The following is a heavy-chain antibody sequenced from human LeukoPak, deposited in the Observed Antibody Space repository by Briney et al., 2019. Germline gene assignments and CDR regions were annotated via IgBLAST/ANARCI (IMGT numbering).Heavy chain of an antibody. CDR2: ISSNGGST. CDR3: SRTGYFDI. Sequence: QPGGSLRLSCSASGFSFSTYALHWVRQAPGKGLEYVSAISSNGGSTYYADSVKGRFTISRDNAKNSLSLQMNSLRAEDTAVFYCSRTGYFDIWGQGTMVTVSS. D-gene: IGHD2-15*01. CDR1: GFSFSTYA. J-gene: IGHJ3*02. V-gene: IGHV3-64*04.